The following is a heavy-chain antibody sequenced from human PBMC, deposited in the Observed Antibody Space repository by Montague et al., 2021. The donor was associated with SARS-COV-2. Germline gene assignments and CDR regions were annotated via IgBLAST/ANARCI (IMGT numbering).Heavy chain of an antibody. CDR1: GGSVSSGSYY. Sequence: SETLSLTCTVSGGSVSSGSYYWSWIRQPPGKGLEWIGYIYYSGSTNYNPSLKSRVTISVDTSKNQFSLKLSSVTAADTAVYFCAREDRWNWFDPWGQGTTVTVSS. CDR2: IYYSGST. V-gene: IGHV4-61*01. J-gene: IGHJ5*01. CDR3: AREDRWNWFDP. D-gene: IGHD5-24*01.